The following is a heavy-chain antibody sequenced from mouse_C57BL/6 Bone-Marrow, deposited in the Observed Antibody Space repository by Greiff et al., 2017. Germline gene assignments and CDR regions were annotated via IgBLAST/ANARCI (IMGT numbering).Heavy chain of an antibody. CDR1: GYTFTSYG. CDR2: IYPRSGNT. V-gene: IGHV1-81*01. CDR3: ARTRLRYPYDY. J-gene: IGHJ2*01. D-gene: IGHD1-1*01. Sequence: VQGVESGAELARPGASVKLSCKASGYTFTSYGISWVKQRTGQGLEWIGEIYPRSGNTYYNEKFKGKATLTADKSSSTAYMELRSLTSEDSAVYFCARTRLRYPYDYWGQGTTLTVSS.